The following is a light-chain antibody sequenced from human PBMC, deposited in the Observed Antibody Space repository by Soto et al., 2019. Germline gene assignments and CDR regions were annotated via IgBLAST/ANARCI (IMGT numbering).Light chain of an antibody. J-gene: IGKJ5*01. CDR3: HHYHNWPMT. V-gene: IGKV3D-15*01. Sequence: EIVLTQSPATLSSFPGDRVTLSCRASQGVNTRLAWYQHRPGQAPRLLIYLTSNRAAGIPARFSGSESGTEFTLTISSLQSEDFAVYYCHHYHNWPMTFGQGTRLEIK. CDR1: QGVNTR. CDR2: LTS.